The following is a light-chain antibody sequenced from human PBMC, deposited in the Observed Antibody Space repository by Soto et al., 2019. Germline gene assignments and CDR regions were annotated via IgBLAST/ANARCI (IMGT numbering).Light chain of an antibody. Sequence: QSALTQPASVSGSPGQSITISCTGTSSDVGGYNYVSWYQQHPGKAPKLMIYDVSNRPSGVSNRFSGSKSGNTASLTISGPPAEDEAYYYCSSYTSHRTLVVFGGRTKPAVL. CDR1: SSDVGGYNY. CDR2: DVS. CDR3: SSYTSHRTLVV. J-gene: IGLJ2*01. V-gene: IGLV2-14*01.